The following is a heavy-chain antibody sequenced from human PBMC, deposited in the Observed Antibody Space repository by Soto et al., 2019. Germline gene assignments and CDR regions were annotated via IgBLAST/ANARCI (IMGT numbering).Heavy chain of an antibody. CDR1: GDSLSSNY. V-gene: IGHV4-59*01. CDR3: ARDRGSDYASDYFDY. D-gene: IGHD4-17*01. Sequence: SETLSLTCTVSGDSLSSNYWSWIRQPPGKGLEWIGYIYYSGSTNYNPSLKSRVTISVDTSMNQFSLKLSSVTAADTAVYYCARDRGSDYASDYFDYWGQGTLVTVSS. CDR2: IYYSGST. J-gene: IGHJ4*02.